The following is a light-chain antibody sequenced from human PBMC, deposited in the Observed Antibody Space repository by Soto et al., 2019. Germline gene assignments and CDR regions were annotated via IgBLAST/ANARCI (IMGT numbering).Light chain of an antibody. CDR2: EAA. Sequence: QSALTQPASVSGSPGQSITISCTRTSDDIGANNYVSWYQHHPGKAPKILIYEAANRPSGISHRFSGSKSGNTASLTISGLQAEDEADYFCTSYTSASTLVFGGGTKLTVL. CDR1: SDDIGANNY. V-gene: IGLV2-14*01. J-gene: IGLJ2*01. CDR3: TSYTSASTLV.